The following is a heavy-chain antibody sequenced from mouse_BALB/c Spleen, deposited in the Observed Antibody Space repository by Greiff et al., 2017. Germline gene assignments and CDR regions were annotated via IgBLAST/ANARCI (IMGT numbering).Heavy chain of an antibody. CDR3: ARGYDYDGIDY. Sequence: EVKLVESGGGLVKPGGSLKLSCAASGFTFSSYAMSWVRQTPEKRLEWVASISSGGSTYYPDSVKGRFTISRDNARNILYLQMSSLRSEDTAMYYCARGYDYDGIDYWGQGTTLTVSS. CDR1: GFTFSSYA. CDR2: ISSGGST. D-gene: IGHD2-4*01. V-gene: IGHV5-6-5*01. J-gene: IGHJ2*01.